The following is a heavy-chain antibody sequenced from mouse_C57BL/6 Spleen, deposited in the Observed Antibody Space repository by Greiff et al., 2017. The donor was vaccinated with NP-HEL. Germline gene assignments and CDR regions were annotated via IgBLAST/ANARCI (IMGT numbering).Heavy chain of an antibody. D-gene: IGHD2-14*01. CDR1: GYTFTEYT. CDR3: ARHEWDRIFYAMDY. J-gene: IGHJ4*01. V-gene: IGHV1-62-2*01. CDR2: FYPGSGSI. Sequence: LQESGAELVKPGASVKLSCKASGYTFTEYTIHWVKQRSGQGLEWIGWFYPGSGSIKYNEKFKDKATLTADTSSSTVYMEISRLTSEDSAVYLCARHEWDRIFYAMDYWGQGTSVTVSS.